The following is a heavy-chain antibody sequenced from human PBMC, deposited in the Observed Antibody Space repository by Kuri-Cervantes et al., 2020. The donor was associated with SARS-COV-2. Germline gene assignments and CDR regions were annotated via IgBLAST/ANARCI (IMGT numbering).Heavy chain of an antibody. CDR3: AREPSDYDILTGPRWPYYMDV. V-gene: IGHV1-69*01. D-gene: IGHD3-9*01. Sequence: GGSLRLSCKASGGTFSSYAISWVRQAPGQGLEWMGGIIPIFGTANYAQKFQGRVTITADESTSTAYMELSSLRSEDTAVYYCAREPSDYDILTGPRWPYYMDVWGKGTTVTVSS. CDR2: IIPIFGTA. CDR1: GGTFSSYA. J-gene: IGHJ6*03.